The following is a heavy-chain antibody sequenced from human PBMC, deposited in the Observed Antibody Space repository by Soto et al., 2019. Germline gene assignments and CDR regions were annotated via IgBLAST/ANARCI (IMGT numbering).Heavy chain of an antibody. D-gene: IGHD1-26*01. Sequence: GGSLRLSCAASGFTFSSYAMHWVRQAPGKGLEWVSAISGSGGSTYYADSVKGRFTISRDNSKNKLYLQMNSLRAEDTAVYYCAKDRTGLWELLPIAYYYYGMDVWGQGTTVTVSS. CDR2: ISGSGGST. CDR1: GFTFSSYA. J-gene: IGHJ6*02. CDR3: AKDRTGLWELLPIAYYYYGMDV. V-gene: IGHV3-23*01.